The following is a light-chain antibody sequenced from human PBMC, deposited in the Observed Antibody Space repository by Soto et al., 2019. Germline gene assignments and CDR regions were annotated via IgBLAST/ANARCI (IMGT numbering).Light chain of an antibody. CDR2: DGS. J-gene: IGKJ2*01. V-gene: IGKV3-11*01. CDR1: QFVRKN. Sequence: EIVLTQSPATLSLSPGERATLSCRASQFVRKNVAWYQQKPGQAPRLLISDGSNRASGIPARFVGSGSGTDFTLTITGLQPEDFAVYFCQQRDDLYTFGQGTKLQIK. CDR3: QQRDDLYT.